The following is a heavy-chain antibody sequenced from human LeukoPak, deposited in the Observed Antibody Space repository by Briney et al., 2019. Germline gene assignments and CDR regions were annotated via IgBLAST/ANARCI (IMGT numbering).Heavy chain of an antibody. CDR2: IYASGRT. CDR1: GGSISSYY. J-gene: IGHJ5*02. CDR3: ARNLGGSYVSENWFDP. V-gene: IGHV4-4*08. Sequence: SETLSLTCTVSGGSISSYYWSWIRQPPGKGLEWIGRIYASGRTNYNPSLKSRVTISVDTSKNQLSLKLSSVTAADTAVYYCARNLGGSYVSENWFDPWGQGTLVTVSS. D-gene: IGHD1-26*01.